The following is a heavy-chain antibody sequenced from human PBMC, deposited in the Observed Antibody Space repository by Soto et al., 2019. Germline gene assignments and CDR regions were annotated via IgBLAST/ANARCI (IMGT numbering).Heavy chain of an antibody. CDR1: GITYSTYA. V-gene: IGHV1-3*01. CDR2: INAGEGYT. CDR3: ARAISGYVT. Sequence: QVHLVQSGAEVKHPGASVRVSCKASGITYSTYAIHWVHQAPGQGLEWMGWINAGEGYTRYSQDFQGRVTLTTVTSASTTYMDLSNLTFDDTAVYYCARAISGYVTWGQGTQVTVSS. D-gene: IGHD5-12*01. J-gene: IGHJ5*02.